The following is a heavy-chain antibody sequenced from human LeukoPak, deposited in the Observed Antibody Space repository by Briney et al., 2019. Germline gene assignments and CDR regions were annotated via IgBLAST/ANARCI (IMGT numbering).Heavy chain of an antibody. V-gene: IGHV4-59*08. D-gene: IGHD3-16*01. Sequence: KPSETLSLTCTVSGGSISSYYWSWIRQPPGKGLEWIGYIYYSGSTNYNPSLKSRVTISVDTSKNQFSLKLSSVTAADTAVYYCARPHRLGGWFDPWGQGTLVTVSS. CDR3: ARPHRLGGWFDP. J-gene: IGHJ5*02. CDR1: GGSISSYY. CDR2: IYYSGST.